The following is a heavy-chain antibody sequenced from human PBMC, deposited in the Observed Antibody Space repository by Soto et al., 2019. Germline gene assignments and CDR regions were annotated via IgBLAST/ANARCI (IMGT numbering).Heavy chain of an antibody. CDR1: GFTFSNAW. J-gene: IGHJ5*02. CDR3: TTDARGGYVWRYHDRGGEQWLVDNWFDP. D-gene: IGHD6-19*01. CDR2: IKSKTDGGTT. Sequence: EVQLVESGGGLVKPGGSLRLSCAASGFTFSNAWMSWVRQAPGKGLEWVGRIKSKTDGGTTDYAAPVKGRFTISRDVSKNTLYLKMNSLKTEDTAVYYCTTDARGGYVWRYHDRGGEQWLVDNWFDPWGQGTLVTVSS. V-gene: IGHV3-15*01.